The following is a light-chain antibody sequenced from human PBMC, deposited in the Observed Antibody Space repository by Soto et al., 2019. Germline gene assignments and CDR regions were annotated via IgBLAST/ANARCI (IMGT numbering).Light chain of an antibody. CDR1: QSISSY. CDR2: AAS. CDR3: QQSYSTPS. Sequence: DIQMTQSPSSLSASVGDRVTITCRASQSISSYLNWYQQKPGKAPKLLIYAASSLQSGVPSRLSGSVSGTDFTLTISSLQPEDFATYYCQQSYSTPSFGGGTKVDIK. J-gene: IGKJ4*01. V-gene: IGKV1-39*01.